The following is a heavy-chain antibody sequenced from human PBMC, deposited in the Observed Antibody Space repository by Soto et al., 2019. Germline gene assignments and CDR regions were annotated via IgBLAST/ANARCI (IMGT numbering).Heavy chain of an antibody. Sequence: QLQVQESGPGLVKPSETLSLTCTVSGGSISSYYWSWIRQPPGKGLEWIGYIYYSGSSNYNPSLKSRVTLSVATPKNQFSMKLSSVTAADTAADYCARVWGGAFDFWGQATMVTVSS. CDR1: GGSISSYY. CDR2: IYYSGSS. CDR3: ARVWGGAFDF. J-gene: IGHJ3*01. V-gene: IGHV4-59*01. D-gene: IGHD3-10*01.